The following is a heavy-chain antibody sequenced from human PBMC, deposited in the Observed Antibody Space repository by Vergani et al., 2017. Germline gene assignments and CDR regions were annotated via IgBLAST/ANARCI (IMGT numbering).Heavy chain of an antibody. CDR3: ARHGLAAADY. CDR2: IYYSGST. J-gene: IGHJ4*02. CDR1: GGSISSYY. V-gene: IGHV4-59*08. D-gene: IGHD6-13*01. Sequence: QVQLQESSPGLVKPSETLSLTCTVSGGSISSYYWSWIRQPPGKGLEWIGYIYYSGSTNYNPSLKSRVTISVDTSRNQFSLKLSSVTAADTAVYYCARHGLAAADYWGQGTLVTVSS.